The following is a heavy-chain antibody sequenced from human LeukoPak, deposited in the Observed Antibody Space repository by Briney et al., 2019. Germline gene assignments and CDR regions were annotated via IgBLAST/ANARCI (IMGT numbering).Heavy chain of an antibody. Sequence: PRGSLRLSCAASGFTFSSYAMHWVRQAPGKGLEWVAVISYDGSNKYYADPVKGRFTISRDNSKNTLYLQMNSLRAEDTAVYYCARSLNGDPPDFDYWGQGTLVTVSS. D-gene: IGHD4-17*01. V-gene: IGHV3-30-3*01. CDR3: ARSLNGDPPDFDY. CDR1: GFTFSSYA. J-gene: IGHJ4*02. CDR2: ISYDGSNK.